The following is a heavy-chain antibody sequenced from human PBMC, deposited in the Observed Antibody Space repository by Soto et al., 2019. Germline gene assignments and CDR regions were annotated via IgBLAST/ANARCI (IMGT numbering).Heavy chain of an antibody. J-gene: IGHJ6*02. V-gene: IGHV1-46*01. Sequence: QVQLVQSGAEVKKPGASVKVSCKASGYTFTSYYMHWVRQAPGQGLEWMGIINPSGGSTSYAQKLQGRVTMTRDTSTSTVYMELSSLRSEDTAVYYCARGSKPSDYYYGMDVWGQGTTVTVSS. D-gene: IGHD3-10*01. CDR3: ARGSKPSDYYYGMDV. CDR2: INPSGGST. CDR1: GYTFTSYY.